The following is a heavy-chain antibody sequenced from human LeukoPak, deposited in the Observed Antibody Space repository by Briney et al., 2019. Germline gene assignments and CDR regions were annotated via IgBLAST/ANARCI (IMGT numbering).Heavy chain of an antibody. CDR2: IYHSGST. J-gene: IGHJ3*02. CDR1: GYSISSGYY. V-gene: IGHV4-38-2*02. CDR3: ARATPGYSSGWYEGPEAFDI. D-gene: IGHD6-19*01. Sequence: SETLSLICTVSGYSISSGYYWGWIRQPPGKGLEWIGSIYHSGSTYYNPSLKSRVTISVDTSKNQFSLKLSSVTAADTAVYYCARATPGYSSGWYEGPEAFDIWGQGTMVTVSS.